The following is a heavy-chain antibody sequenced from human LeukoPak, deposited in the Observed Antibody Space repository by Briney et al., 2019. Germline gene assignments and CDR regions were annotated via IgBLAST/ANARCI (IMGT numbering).Heavy chain of an antibody. D-gene: IGHD6-19*01. CDR3: AREASIKQWLVYFDY. CDR2: IYYSGST. J-gene: IGHJ4*02. CDR1: GGSISSTSYY. V-gene: IGHV4-39*07. Sequence: SETLSLTCTVSGGSISSTSYYWGWIRQPPGKGLEWIGNIYYSGSTYYNPSLKSRVTISVDTSKNQFSLKLSSVTAADTAVYYCAREASIKQWLVYFDYWGQGTLVTVSS.